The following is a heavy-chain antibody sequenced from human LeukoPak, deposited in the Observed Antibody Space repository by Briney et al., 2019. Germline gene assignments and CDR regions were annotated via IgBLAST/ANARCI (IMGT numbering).Heavy chain of an antibody. D-gene: IGHD3-22*01. Sequence: SETLSLTCTVSGASISSYYWSWIRQPPGKGLEWIGDIYYSGGIKYNPSLKSRVTMSVDTSKNQFSLKLSSVTAADTAIYYCARENPSGYYNRPIDYWGQGTLVTVSS. CDR2: IYYSGGI. CDR1: GASISSYY. V-gene: IGHV4-59*01. J-gene: IGHJ4*02. CDR3: ARENPSGYYNRPIDY.